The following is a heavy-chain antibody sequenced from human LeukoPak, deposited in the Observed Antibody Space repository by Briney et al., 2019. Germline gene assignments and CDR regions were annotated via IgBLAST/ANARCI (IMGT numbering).Heavy chain of an antibody. Sequence: SVKVSCKASGATFTSYTISWVRQAPGQGLEWMGGIIPIFGSANYAQKFQGRVTITADKSTSTDYMELSSLRSEDTAVYYCARSLAEVSPNYYYHMDVWGKGTTVTVSS. CDR3: ARSLAEVSPNYYYHMDV. V-gene: IGHV1-69*06. CDR1: GATFTSYT. D-gene: IGHD6-19*01. J-gene: IGHJ6*03. CDR2: IIPIFGSA.